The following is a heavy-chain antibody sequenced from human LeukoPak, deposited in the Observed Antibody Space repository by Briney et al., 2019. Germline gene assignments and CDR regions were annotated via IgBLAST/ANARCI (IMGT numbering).Heavy chain of an antibody. J-gene: IGHJ4*02. D-gene: IGHD5-18*01. CDR2: INAGNGNT. V-gene: IGHV1-3*01. CDR3: ARTTAMVTIFDY. Sequence: ASVKVSCKASGYTFTSYGISWVRQAPGQRLEWMGWINAGNGNTKHSQKFQGRVTITRDTSASTAYMELSSLRSEDTAVYYCARTTAMVTIFDYWGQGTLVTVSS. CDR1: GYTFTSYG.